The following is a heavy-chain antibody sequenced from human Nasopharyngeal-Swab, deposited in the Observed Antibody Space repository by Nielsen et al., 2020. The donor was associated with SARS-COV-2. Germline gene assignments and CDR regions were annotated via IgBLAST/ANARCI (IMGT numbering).Heavy chain of an antibody. V-gene: IGHV3-53*01. D-gene: IGHD2-15*01. CDR3: AREFCSGGTCYGYFDL. CDR2: ISSDSST. Sequence: ETLSLTCAASGFTVSSKYMSWVRQAPGKGLKWVSLISSDSSTYYADSVKGRFTISRDNSKNTLFLQMNSLRAEDTAIYYCAREFCSGGTCYGYFDLWGRGTLVTASS. CDR1: GFTVSSKY. J-gene: IGHJ2*01.